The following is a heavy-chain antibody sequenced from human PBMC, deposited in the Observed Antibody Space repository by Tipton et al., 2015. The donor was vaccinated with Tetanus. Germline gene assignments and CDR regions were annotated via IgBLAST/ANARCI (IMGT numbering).Heavy chain of an antibody. J-gene: IGHJ4*02. D-gene: IGHD3-3*01. CDR3: AKEQYYDFWSGYYVLDY. Sequence: LSLTCTVSGGSINPYYWSWVRQAPGKGLEWVSAISGSGGSTYYADSVKGRFTISRDNSKNTLYLQMNSLRAEDTAVYYCAKEQYYDFWSGYYVLDYWGQGTLVTVSS. CDR2: ISGSGGST. CDR1: GGSINPYY. V-gene: IGHV3-23*01.